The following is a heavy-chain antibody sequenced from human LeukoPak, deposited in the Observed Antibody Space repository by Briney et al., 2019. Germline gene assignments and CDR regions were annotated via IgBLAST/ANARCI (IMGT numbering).Heavy chain of an antibody. CDR3: TTGGPASAAYGGYPFDY. V-gene: IGHV3-15*01. J-gene: IGHJ4*02. D-gene: IGHD4-17*01. CDR1: GFIFSNAW. CDR2: IKSKTAGGTT. Sequence: GGSLRLSCAASGFIFSNAWMSWVRQAPGKGLEWVGRIKSKTAGGTTDYAAPVKGRFTISRDDSKNTLYLQMNSLKTEDTALYYCTTGGPASAAYGGYPFDYWGQGTLVTVSS.